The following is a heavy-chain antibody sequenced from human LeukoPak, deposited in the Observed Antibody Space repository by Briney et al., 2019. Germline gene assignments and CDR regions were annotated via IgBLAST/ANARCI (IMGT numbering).Heavy chain of an antibody. CDR2: TIPIFGTA. CDR1: GGTFSSYV. Sequence: GASVKVSCKASGGTFSSYVISWVRQAPGQGLEWMGGTIPIFGTANYAQKFQGRVTITADESTSTAYMELSSLRSEDTAVYYCARTQNRVTIFGVVIDLDFDYWGQGTLVTVSS. J-gene: IGHJ4*02. D-gene: IGHD3-3*01. CDR3: ARTQNRVTIFGVVIDLDFDY. V-gene: IGHV1-69*13.